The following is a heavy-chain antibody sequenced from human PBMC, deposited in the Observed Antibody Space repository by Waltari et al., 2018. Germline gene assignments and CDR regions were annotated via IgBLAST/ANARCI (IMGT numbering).Heavy chain of an antibody. V-gene: IGHV1-2*02. CDR2: INSNTDGT. Sequence: QVQLVQSGAEVKKPGASVKVSCTASGYTFIGHYMNWVRQAPGQGLEWMGRINSNTDGTSYPQKFQGRVTMTRDTSISTAYMELSGLRSDDTALYYCTRGPPTLGSTSPMSGDWGQGTLVTVSS. CDR3: TRGPPTLGSTSPMSGD. CDR1: GYTFIGHY. D-gene: IGHD2-2*01. J-gene: IGHJ4*02.